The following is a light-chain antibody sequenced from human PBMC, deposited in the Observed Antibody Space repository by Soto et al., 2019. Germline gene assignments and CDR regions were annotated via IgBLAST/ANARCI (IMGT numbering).Light chain of an antibody. V-gene: IGKV3-20*01. CDR2: GAS. J-gene: IGKJ3*01. CDR1: QSINSRY. CDR3: QQFGSSPGFT. Sequence: EIVLTQSPGTLSLSPGERATLSCRASQSINSRYLAWYQQKPGQAPRLLIYGASSRATGIPDRFSGSGSGKDLTLTISRLEPEAFAVYYCQQFGSSPGFTFVPGTKVDIK.